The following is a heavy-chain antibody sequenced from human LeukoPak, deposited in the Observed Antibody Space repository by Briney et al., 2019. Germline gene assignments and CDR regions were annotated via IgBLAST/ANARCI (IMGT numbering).Heavy chain of an antibody. D-gene: IGHD3-10*01. V-gene: IGHV1-69*04. CDR1: GGTFSSYA. CDR2: IIPILGIA. J-gene: IGHJ4*02. Sequence: GASVKVSCKASGGTFSSYAISWVRQAPGQGLEWMGRIIPILGIANYAQKFQGRVTMTRDTSTSTVYMELSSLRSEDTAVYYCARSRRFGEKPFDYWGQGTLVTVSS. CDR3: ARSRRFGEKPFDY.